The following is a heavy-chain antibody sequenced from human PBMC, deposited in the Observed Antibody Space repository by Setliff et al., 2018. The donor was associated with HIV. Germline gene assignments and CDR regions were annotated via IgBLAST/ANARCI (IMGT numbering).Heavy chain of an antibody. D-gene: IGHD3-22*01. CDR1: GFTLSSYG. Sequence: PGGSLRLSCAASGFTLSSYGMHWVRQAPGKGLEWVSYIRSASSVIYYADSVKGRFTISRDNAKNSLYLQMNSLRAEDTAVYYCARGPYYYDSSGPFDYWGQGTLVTVS. CDR2: IRSASSVI. V-gene: IGHV3-48*04. J-gene: IGHJ4*02. CDR3: ARGPYYYDSSGPFDY.